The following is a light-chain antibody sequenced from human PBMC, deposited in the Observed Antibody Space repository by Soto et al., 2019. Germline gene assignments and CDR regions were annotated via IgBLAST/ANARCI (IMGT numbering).Light chain of an antibody. Sequence: QLVLTQPASVSGSPGQSITISCTGISSDVGDYNYVSWYQQHPGKAPKLMIYEVSNRPSGVSNRFSGSKSDNSASLTISGLQSEDEADYYCSSYTSGSTLYVFGPGTKLTVL. CDR3: SSYTSGSTLYV. CDR1: SSDVGDYNY. J-gene: IGLJ1*01. CDR2: EVS. V-gene: IGLV2-14*03.